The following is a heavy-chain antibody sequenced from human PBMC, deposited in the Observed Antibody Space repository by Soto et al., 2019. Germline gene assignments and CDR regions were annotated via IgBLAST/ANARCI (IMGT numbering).Heavy chain of an antibody. CDR1: GFTFSSYG. Sequence: PGGSLRLSCAASGFTFSSYGMHWVRQAPGKGLEWVAVIWYDGSNKYYADSVKGRFTISRDNSKNTLYLQMNSLRAEDTAVYYCARDATMVRGVTHIDYWGQGTLVTVSS. CDR3: ARDATMVRGVTHIDY. J-gene: IGHJ4*02. D-gene: IGHD3-10*01. CDR2: IWYDGSNK. V-gene: IGHV3-33*01.